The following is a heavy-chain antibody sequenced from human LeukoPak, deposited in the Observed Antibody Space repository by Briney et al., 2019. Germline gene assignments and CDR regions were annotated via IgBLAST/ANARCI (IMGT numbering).Heavy chain of an antibody. Sequence: GGSLILSCAASGFTFSNYWMHWVRQTPGEGLVCVSLIKGDGSSTTYADSVKGRFTISRDNAKNTVYLQMNSLRAEDTAVYYCARGNYHAMDVWGQGTTVTVSS. J-gene: IGHJ6*02. CDR1: GFTFSNYW. CDR2: IKGDGSST. CDR3: ARGNYHAMDV. V-gene: IGHV3-74*01.